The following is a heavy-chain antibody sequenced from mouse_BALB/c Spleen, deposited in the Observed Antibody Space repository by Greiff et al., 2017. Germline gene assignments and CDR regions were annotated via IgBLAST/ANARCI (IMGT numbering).Heavy chain of an antibody. CDR1: GYSFTSYW. J-gene: IGHJ3*01. D-gene: IGHD1-1*02. Sequence: VQLQQSGTVLARPGASVKMSCKASGYSFTSYWMHWVKQRPGQGLEWIGAIYPGNSDTSYNQKFKGKAKLTAVTSASTAYMELSSLTNEDSAVYYGTRWVYGQAWFAYWGQGTLVTVSA. CDR2: IYPGNSDT. V-gene: IGHV1-5*01. CDR3: TRWVYGQAWFAY.